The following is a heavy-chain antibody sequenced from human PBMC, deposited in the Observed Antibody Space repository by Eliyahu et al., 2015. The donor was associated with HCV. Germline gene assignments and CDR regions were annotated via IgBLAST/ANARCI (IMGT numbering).Heavy chain of an antibody. CDR3: AKDRSGWAMDV. J-gene: IGHJ6*02. V-gene: IGHV3-23*01. Sequence: EVQVLESGGGLVQAGESLRLSCGASGFTFNIYGMTWVRQTPGKGLGGVSTISGGGSNTYYADSVKGRFTISRDNSKNTVSLQMNSLRAEDTAVYYCAKDRSGWAMDVWGQGTPVTVSS. CDR2: ISGGGSNT. CDR1: GFTFNIYG. D-gene: IGHD6-19*01.